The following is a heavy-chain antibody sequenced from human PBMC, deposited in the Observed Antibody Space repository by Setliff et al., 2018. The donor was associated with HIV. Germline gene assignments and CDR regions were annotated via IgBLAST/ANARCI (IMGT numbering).Heavy chain of an antibody. CDR2: VNSDESST. CDR1: GFTFSSYW. CDR3: TRDLQKSCY. V-gene: IGHV3-74*01. Sequence: GSLRLSCAASGFTFSSYWMHWVRQVPGKGLVWVSRVNSDESSTNYADSVKGRFTISRDNAKNTLYLQMNSLRAEDTAVYYCTRDLQKSCYWGQGTLVTVSS. J-gene: IGHJ4*02.